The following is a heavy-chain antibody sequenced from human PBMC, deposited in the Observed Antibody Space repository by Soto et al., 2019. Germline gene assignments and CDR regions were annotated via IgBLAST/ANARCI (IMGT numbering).Heavy chain of an antibody. J-gene: IGHJ4*02. CDR2: ISSSSSYI. Sequence: GGSLRLSCAASGFTFSSYSMNWVRQAPGKGLEWVSSISSSSSYIYYADSVKGRFTISRDNAKNSLYLQMNSLRAEDTAVYYCARDGDYYDFWSGYILGADYWGQGTLVTVSS. D-gene: IGHD3-3*01. CDR3: ARDGDYYDFWSGYILGADY. CDR1: GFTFSSYS. V-gene: IGHV3-21*01.